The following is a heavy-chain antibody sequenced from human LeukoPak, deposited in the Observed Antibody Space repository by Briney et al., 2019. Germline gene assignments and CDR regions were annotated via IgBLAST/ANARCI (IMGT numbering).Heavy chain of an antibody. D-gene: IGHD6-19*01. CDR3: AIQPGIAVAGTNGAFDI. CDR1: GFTFSSYA. V-gene: IGHV3-23*01. Sequence: GGSLRLSCAASGFTFSSYAMSWVRQAPGKGLEWVSAISGSGGSTYYADSVKGRFTISRDNSKNTLYLQMNSLRAEDTAVYYCAIQPGIAVAGTNGAFDIWGQGTMVTVSS. J-gene: IGHJ3*02. CDR2: ISGSGGST.